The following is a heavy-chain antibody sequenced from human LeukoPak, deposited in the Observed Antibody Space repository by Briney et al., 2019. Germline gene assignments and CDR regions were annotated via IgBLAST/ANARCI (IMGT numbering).Heavy chain of an antibody. CDR2: ISGSGGST. V-gene: IGHV3-23*01. D-gene: IGHD3-3*01. CDR1: GFTFSSYA. J-gene: IGHJ4*02. Sequence: GSLRLSCAASGFTFSSYAMSWVRQAPGKGLEWVSAISGSGGSTYYADSVKGRFTISRDNSKNTLYLQMNSLRAEDTAVYYCAFSFWSGYYPFDYWGQGTLVTVSS. CDR3: AFSFWSGYYPFDY.